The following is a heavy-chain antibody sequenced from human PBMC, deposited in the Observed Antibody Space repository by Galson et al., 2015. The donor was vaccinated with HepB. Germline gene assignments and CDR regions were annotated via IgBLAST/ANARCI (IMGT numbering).Heavy chain of an antibody. CDR3: AAGVVTYYFDY. V-gene: IGHV2-26*02. J-gene: IGHJ4*02. Sequence: PALVKPTQTLTLTCTVSGFSLNNARLGVSWIRQPPGKALEWLAHIFSNDKKSYSTSLKNRFTISKDTSKSQVVLTMTNMDPVDTATYYCAAGVVTYYFDYWGQGTLVTVSS. D-gene: IGHD2-21*02. CDR1: GFSLNNARLG. CDR2: IFSNDKK.